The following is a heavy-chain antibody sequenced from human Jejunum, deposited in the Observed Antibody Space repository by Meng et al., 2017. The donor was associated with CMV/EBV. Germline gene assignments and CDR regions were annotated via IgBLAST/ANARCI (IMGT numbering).Heavy chain of an antibody. CDR3: AHFVGGYYPSRPDY. V-gene: IGHV2-5*02. CDR1: GFSPSTSGEG. D-gene: IGHD1-26*01. J-gene: IGHJ4*02. Sequence: QITLKESGPTLVKPTPTLTLTCSFSGFSPSTSGEGVGRVRQPPGKALEWLALIYRGDDKRYSPSLNSRLTIAKDASKNEVVLTLSNMGPVDTGTYYCAHFVGGYYPSRPDYWGQGTLVTVSS. CDR2: IYRGDDK.